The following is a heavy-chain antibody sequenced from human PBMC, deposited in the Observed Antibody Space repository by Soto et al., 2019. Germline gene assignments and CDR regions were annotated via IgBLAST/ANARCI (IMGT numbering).Heavy chain of an antibody. V-gene: IGHV3-23*01. CDR3: AKSPSDTPVDAIDI. Sequence: PGGSLRLSCEASEFTFTTYAMSWVRQAPGKGLEWVSSISASGGSTYYADSVKGRFTISRDNSKNTLYLQMNSLRAEDTAVYYCAKSPSDTPVDAIDIWGQGTLVTVSS. J-gene: IGHJ3*02. CDR1: EFTFTTYA. CDR2: ISASGGST. D-gene: IGHD2-2*02.